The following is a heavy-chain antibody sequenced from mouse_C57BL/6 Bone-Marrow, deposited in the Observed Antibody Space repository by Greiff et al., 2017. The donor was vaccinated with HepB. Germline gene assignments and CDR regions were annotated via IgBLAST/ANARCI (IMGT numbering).Heavy chain of an antibody. Sequence: VKVVESGPGLVAPSQSLSITCTVSGFSLTSYAISWVRQPPGKGLEWLGVIWTGGGTNYNSALKSRLSISKDNSKSQVFLKMNSLQTDDTARYYCARRRPTVVATDYAMDYWGQGTSVTVSS. D-gene: IGHD1-1*01. CDR2: IWTGGGT. V-gene: IGHV2-9-1*01. J-gene: IGHJ4*01. CDR1: GFSLTSYA. CDR3: ARRRPTVVATDYAMDY.